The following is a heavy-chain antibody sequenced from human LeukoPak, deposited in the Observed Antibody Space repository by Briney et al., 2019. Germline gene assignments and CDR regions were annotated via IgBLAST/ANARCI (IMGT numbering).Heavy chain of an antibody. Sequence: GGSLRLSCAASGFTFSRYAMHWVRQAPGKGLEWVAVTSSEGSGKHYADSVKGRFTISRDNSKNTLCLQMNSLRAEDTAVYYCARDLSSMVRGVINYWGQGTLVTVSS. CDR1: GFTFSRYA. J-gene: IGHJ4*02. V-gene: IGHV3-30*03. CDR3: ARDLSSMVRGVINY. CDR2: TSSEGSGK. D-gene: IGHD3-10*01.